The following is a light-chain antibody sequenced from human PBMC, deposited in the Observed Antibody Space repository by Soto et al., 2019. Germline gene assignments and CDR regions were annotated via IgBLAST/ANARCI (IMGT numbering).Light chain of an antibody. CDR2: KAS. CDR1: QSISSW. Sequence: DIQMTQSPSTLSASVGDRVTITCRASQSISSWLAWYQQKPGKAPNLLIYKASNLESGVPSRFSGSGSGTEFNLTISSLQPDDFATYYCQQYNSYPLTFGGGTKVEIK. J-gene: IGKJ4*01. V-gene: IGKV1-5*03. CDR3: QQYNSYPLT.